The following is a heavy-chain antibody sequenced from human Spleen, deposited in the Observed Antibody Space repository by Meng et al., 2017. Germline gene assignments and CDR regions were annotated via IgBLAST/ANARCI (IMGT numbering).Heavy chain of an antibody. Sequence: SETLSLTCVVSGGSFSDYYWSWIRQPPGKGLDWIGEINHSGSTNYNPSLESRATISVDTSQNNLSLKLSTVTAADSAVYYCARGPTTMAHDFDYWGQGTLVTVSS. V-gene: IGHV4-34*01. CDR1: GGSFSDYY. J-gene: IGHJ4*02. CDR2: INHSGST. CDR3: ARGPTTMAHDFDY. D-gene: IGHD4-11*01.